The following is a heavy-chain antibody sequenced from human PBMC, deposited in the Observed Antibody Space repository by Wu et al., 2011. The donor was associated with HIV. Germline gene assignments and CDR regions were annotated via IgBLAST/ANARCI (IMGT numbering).Heavy chain of an antibody. J-gene: IGHJ4*02. CDR2: MNPNSGYT. CDR1: GYTFTNYD. Sequence: QVQLVQSGAEVKKPGASVKVSCKAYGYTFTNYDINWVRQATGQGLEWMGWMNPNSGYTGYAQKFQGRLTMTRNTSITTAHMELSSLRSEDTAVYYCALRNQGRFGDDYWAREPWSPSPQ. CDR3: ALRNQGRFGDDY. D-gene: IGHD3-10*01. V-gene: IGHV1-8*02.